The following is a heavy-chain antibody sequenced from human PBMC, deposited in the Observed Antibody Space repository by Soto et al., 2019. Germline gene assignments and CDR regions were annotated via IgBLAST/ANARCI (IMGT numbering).Heavy chain of an antibody. CDR1: GGSISSYY. CDR2: IYYSGST. D-gene: IGHD3-16*01. J-gene: IGHJ4*02. CDR3: PRLWGWSVDY. Sequence: QVQLQESGPGLVKPSETLSLTCTVSGGSISSYYWSWIRQPPGKGLEWIGYIYYSGSTNYNPSLKSRVTISVDTSKNQFSLKLSSVPAADTAVYYCPRLWGWSVDYWGQGTLVTVSS. V-gene: IGHV4-59*08.